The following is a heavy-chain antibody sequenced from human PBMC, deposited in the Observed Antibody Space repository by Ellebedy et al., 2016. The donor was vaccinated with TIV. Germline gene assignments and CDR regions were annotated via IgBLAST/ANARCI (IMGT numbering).Heavy chain of an antibody. J-gene: IGHJ4*02. V-gene: IGHV3-30*03. Sequence: GGFLRLSXVASGFTFRSHGIYWVRQAPGKGLEWVAVISSDGSNKYYADSVKGRFTISRDNSKNTLYLQMNSLRTDDMAVYYCAREGSSGSSDYWGQGTLVTVSS. CDR1: GFTFRSHG. D-gene: IGHD3-10*01. CDR2: ISSDGSNK. CDR3: AREGSSGSSDY.